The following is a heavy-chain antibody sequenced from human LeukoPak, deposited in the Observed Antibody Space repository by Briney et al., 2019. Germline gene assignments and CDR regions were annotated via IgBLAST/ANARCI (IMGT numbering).Heavy chain of an antibody. CDR1: GGSISSHY. CDR3: ARGGCRSVSCKNWFDP. J-gene: IGHJ5*02. D-gene: IGHD2-2*01. Sequence: SETLSLTCTVSGGSISSHYWSWIRQPPGKGLEWIGYIYYSGSTNYNPSLKSRVTISVDTSKNQFSLKLSSVTAADTAVYYCARGGCRSVSCKNWFDPWGQGTLVTVSS. CDR2: IYYSGST. V-gene: IGHV4-59*11.